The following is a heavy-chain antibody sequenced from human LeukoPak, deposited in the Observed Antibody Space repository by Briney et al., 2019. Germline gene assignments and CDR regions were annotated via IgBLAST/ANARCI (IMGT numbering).Heavy chain of an antibody. CDR2: IYHTGTT. D-gene: IGHD1-26*01. CDR1: GGLISRIEYY. V-gene: IGHV4-30-4*01. Sequence: SETLSLTCTVSGGLISRIEYYWGWVRQSPVKGLEWLGHIYHTGTTLYSPHLNNRLTVSVDSSKNQFSLTLNSVTAADTAVYYCASVSVWELATHTGGSFDYWGRGILVTVSS. CDR3: ASVSVWELATHTGGSFDY. J-gene: IGHJ4*02.